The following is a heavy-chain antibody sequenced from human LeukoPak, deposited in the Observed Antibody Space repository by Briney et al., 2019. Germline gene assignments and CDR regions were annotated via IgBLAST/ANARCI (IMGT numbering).Heavy chain of an antibody. J-gene: IGHJ5*02. CDR1: GYSFTSYW. D-gene: IGHD3-10*01. CDR3: AISGYYYGSGKGSDWFDP. CDR2: IYPGDSDT. Sequence: GESLKISCKGSGYSFTSYWIGWVRQMPGKGLEWMGIIYPGDSDTRYSPSSQGQVTISADKSISTAYLQWSSLKASDTAMYYCAISGYYYGSGKGSDWFDPWGQGTLVTVSS. V-gene: IGHV5-51*01.